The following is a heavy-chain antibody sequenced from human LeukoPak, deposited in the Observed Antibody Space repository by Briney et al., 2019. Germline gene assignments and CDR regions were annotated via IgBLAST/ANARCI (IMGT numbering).Heavy chain of an antibody. J-gene: IGHJ3*02. Sequence: GGSLRLSCAASGFTFSSYAMSWVRQAPGKGLEWVSAISGSGGSTYYADSVKGRFTISRDNSKNTLYLQMNSPRAEDTAVYYCAKVYSSSWYPDAFDIWSQGTMVTVSS. CDR2: ISGSGGST. CDR3: AKVYSSSWYPDAFDI. V-gene: IGHV3-23*01. D-gene: IGHD6-13*01. CDR1: GFTFSSYA.